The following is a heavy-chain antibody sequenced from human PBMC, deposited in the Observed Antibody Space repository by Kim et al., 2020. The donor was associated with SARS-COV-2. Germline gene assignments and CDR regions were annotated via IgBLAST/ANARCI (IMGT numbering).Heavy chain of an antibody. V-gene: IGHV4-59*13. J-gene: IGHJ4*02. CDR1: GGSISSYY. Sequence: SETLSLTCTVSGGSISSYYWSWIRQPPGKGLEWIGYIYYSGSTNYNPSLKSRVTISVDTSKNQFSLKLSSVTAADTAVYYCAKIGDTAMDYFDYWGQGTLVTVSS. D-gene: IGHD5-18*01. CDR2: IYYSGST. CDR3: AKIGDTAMDYFDY.